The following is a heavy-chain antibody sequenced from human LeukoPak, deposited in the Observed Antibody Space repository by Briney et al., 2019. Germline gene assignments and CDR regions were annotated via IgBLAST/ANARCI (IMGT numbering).Heavy chain of an antibody. CDR1: GFTFSSYS. Sequence: PGGSLRLSCAASGFTFSSYSMNWVRQAPGKGLEWVSGINWNGGSTGYADSVKGRFTISRDSAKNSLYLQMNSLRAEDTAFYYCARCLYCSSTSPLAGYWGQGTLVTVSS. D-gene: IGHD2-2*01. V-gene: IGHV3-20*04. CDR3: ARCLYCSSTSPLAGY. J-gene: IGHJ4*02. CDR2: INWNGGST.